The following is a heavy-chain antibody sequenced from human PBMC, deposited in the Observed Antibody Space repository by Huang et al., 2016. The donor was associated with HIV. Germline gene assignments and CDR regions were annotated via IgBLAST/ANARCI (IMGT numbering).Heavy chain of an antibody. CDR3: AREHSRSHLGYYYYYGMDV. D-gene: IGHD6-6*01. Sequence: QVQLVQSGAEVKKPGASVKVSCKASGYTFTGFYMNWVRQAPGQGLEGMGWIHPHSGGTNYAQRFQGSGTMTRDTSIRTAYMELSRLRSDDTAVYYCAREHSRSHLGYYYYYGMDVWGQGTTVTVSS. J-gene: IGHJ6*02. V-gene: IGHV1-2*02. CDR2: IHPHSGGT. CDR1: GYTFTGFY.